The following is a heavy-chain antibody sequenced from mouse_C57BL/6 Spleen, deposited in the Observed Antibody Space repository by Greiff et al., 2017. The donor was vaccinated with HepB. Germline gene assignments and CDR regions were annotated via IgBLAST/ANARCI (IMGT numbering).Heavy chain of an antibody. CDR2: IYPGDGDT. Sequence: QVQLKQSGPELVKPGASVKISCKASGYAFSSSWMNWVKQRPGKGLEWIGRIYPGDGDTNYNGKFKGKATLTADKSSSTAYMQLSSLTSEDSAVHFCARGTAQATPDYWGQGTTLTVSS. CDR1: GYAFSSSW. CDR3: ARGTAQATPDY. D-gene: IGHD3-2*02. V-gene: IGHV1-82*01. J-gene: IGHJ2*01.